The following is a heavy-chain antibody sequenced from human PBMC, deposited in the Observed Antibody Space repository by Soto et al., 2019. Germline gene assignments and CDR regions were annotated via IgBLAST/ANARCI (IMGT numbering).Heavy chain of an antibody. J-gene: IGHJ4*02. CDR1: GYRYTTYW. V-gene: IGHV5-51*03. Sequence: EVQLVQSGAEVKKPGESLKISCKGSGYRYTTYWIGWVRQMPGKGLEWMGIIYPGDSTIIYSPSFQGQVTISADKSITTAYLQWSSLKASDTAMYYCARPLDHDSSGPFDSWGQGTLVTVSS. CDR2: IYPGDSTI. D-gene: IGHD3-22*01. CDR3: ARPLDHDSSGPFDS.